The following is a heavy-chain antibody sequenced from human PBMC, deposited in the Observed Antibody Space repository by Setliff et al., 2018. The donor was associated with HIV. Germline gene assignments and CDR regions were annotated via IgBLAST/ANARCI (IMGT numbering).Heavy chain of an antibody. V-gene: IGHV4-61*01. CDR1: GASIDSGFHY. Sequence: SETLSLTCTVSGASIDSGFHYWGWIRQPPGKGLEWIGNIHYSGSTNYNPSLKSRVTISVDTSKNQFSLKLNSVTAADTAVYYCARGFCSGGTCFDYWGQGTLVTVSS. CDR2: IHYSGST. CDR3: ARGFCSGGTCFDY. D-gene: IGHD2-15*01. J-gene: IGHJ4*02.